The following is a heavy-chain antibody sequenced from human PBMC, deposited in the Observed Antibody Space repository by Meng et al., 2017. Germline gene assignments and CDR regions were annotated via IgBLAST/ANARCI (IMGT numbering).Heavy chain of an antibody. J-gene: IGHJ6*02. CDR3: AREGDCSSTSCYTGFHYYGMDV. CDR1: GYTFTGYY. Sequence: ASVKVSCKASGYTFTGYYMHWVRQAPGQGLEWMGRINPNSGGTNYAQKFQGRVTMTRDTSISTAYMELSRLRSDDTAVYYCAREGDCSSTSCYTGFHYYGMDVWGQGTTVTVSS. CDR2: INPNSGGT. D-gene: IGHD2-2*02. V-gene: IGHV1-2*06.